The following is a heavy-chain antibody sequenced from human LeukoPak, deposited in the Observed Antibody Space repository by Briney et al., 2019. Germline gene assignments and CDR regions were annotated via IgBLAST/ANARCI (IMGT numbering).Heavy chain of an antibody. CDR1: GFIFSNHG. V-gene: IGHV3-33*01. CDR2: IWDDGNNK. CDR3: ARDSYQDYYGRFDP. Sequence: GGSLRLSCAASGFIFSNHGMHWVRQAPGKRQEWVAVIWDDGNNKRYANSVNGRFTISRDNSENTLYLQMNGLTAEDTAMYYCARDSYQDYYGRFDPWGQGTLVIVSS. D-gene: IGHD3-10*01. J-gene: IGHJ5*02.